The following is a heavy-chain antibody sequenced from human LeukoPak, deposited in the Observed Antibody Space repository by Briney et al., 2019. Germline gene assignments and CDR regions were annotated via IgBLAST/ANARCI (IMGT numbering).Heavy chain of an antibody. CDR2: IYYSGST. Sequence: SQTLSLTCTVSGGSISSGDYYWSWIRQPPGKGPEWIGYIYYSGSTYYNPSLKSRVTISVDTSKNQFSLKLSSVPAADTAVYYCARDGVTMVRGVNYGMDVWGKGTTVTVSS. D-gene: IGHD3-10*01. CDR3: ARDGVTMVRGVNYGMDV. J-gene: IGHJ6*04. CDR1: GGSISSGDYY. V-gene: IGHV4-30-4*01.